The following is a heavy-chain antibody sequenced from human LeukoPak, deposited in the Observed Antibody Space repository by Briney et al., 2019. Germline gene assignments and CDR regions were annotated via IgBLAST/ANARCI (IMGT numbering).Heavy chain of an antibody. CDR1: GFTFSSYA. D-gene: IGHD1-26*01. CDR2: ISYDGSNK. J-gene: IGHJ4*02. V-gene: IGHV3-30-3*01. CDR3: ARASLTGSSPFDY. Sequence: GGSLRLSCAASGFTFSSYAMHWVRQAPGKGLEWVAVISYDGSNKYYADSVKGRFTISRDNSKNTLYLQMNSLRAEDTAVYYCARASLTGSSPFDYWGQGTLVTVSS.